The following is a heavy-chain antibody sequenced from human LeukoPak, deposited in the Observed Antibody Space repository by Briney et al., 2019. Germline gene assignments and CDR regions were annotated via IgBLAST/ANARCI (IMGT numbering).Heavy chain of an antibody. Sequence: GGSLRLSCAASGFTFSNAWMSWVRQAPGKGLEWVGRIKSKTDGGTTDYAASAKGRFTISRDDSKNTLYLQMNSLKTEDTAVYYCTTDPYDSSGYPDYWGQGTLVTVSS. J-gene: IGHJ4*02. CDR3: TTDPYDSSGYPDY. CDR1: GFTFSNAW. V-gene: IGHV3-15*01. D-gene: IGHD3-22*01. CDR2: IKSKTDGGTT.